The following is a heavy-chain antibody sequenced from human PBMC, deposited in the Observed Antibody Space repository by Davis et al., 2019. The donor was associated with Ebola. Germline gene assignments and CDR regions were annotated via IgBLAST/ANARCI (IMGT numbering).Heavy chain of an antibody. D-gene: IGHD1-26*01. CDR2: INHSGST. V-gene: IGHV4-34*01. J-gene: IGHJ4*02. CDR1: GGSFSGYY. Sequence: PSETLSLTCAVYGGSFSGYYWSWIRQPPGKGLEWIGEINHSGSTNYNPSLKSRVTISVDTSKNQFSLKLSSVTAADTAVYYCARDRWGEGSGDFDYWGQGTLVTVSS. CDR3: ARDRWGEGSGDFDY.